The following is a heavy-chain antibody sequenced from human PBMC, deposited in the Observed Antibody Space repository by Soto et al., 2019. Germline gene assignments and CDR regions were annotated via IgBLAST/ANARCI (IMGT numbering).Heavy chain of an antibody. CDR2: VDHSGRT. CDR3: AKKGYYPAGKINLFDS. V-gene: IGHV4-38-2*01. CDR1: GYSINSDYS. J-gene: IGHJ4*02. Sequence: SETLSLTCAVSGYSINSDYSWGWIRQPPGKGLEWIGSVDHSGRTYYSPSLRSRLTIFIDTSKNQFSLRLTSVTAADTAMYFCAKKGYYPAGKINLFDSWGPGTLVTVSS. D-gene: IGHD3-10*01.